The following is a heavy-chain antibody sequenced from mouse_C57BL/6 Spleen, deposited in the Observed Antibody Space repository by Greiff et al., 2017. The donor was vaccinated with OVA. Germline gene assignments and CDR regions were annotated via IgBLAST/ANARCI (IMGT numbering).Heavy chain of an antibody. CDR2: IYPGDGDT. Sequence: VKVVESGAELVKPGASVKISCKASGYAFSSYWMNWVKQRPGKGLEWIGQIYPGDGDTNYNGKFKGKATLTADKSSSTAYMQLSSLTSEDSAVYFCARSFYGNYIDYWGQGTTLTVSS. V-gene: IGHV1-80*01. CDR1: GYAFSSYW. J-gene: IGHJ2*01. CDR3: ARSFYGNYIDY. D-gene: IGHD2-1*01.